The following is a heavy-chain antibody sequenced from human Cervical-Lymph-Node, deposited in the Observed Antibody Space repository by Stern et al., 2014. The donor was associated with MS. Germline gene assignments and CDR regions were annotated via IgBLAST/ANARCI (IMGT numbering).Heavy chain of an antibody. J-gene: IGHJ6*02. CDR3: ARSYGSGSFYGMDV. V-gene: IGHV1-2*02. CDR2: INPNSGVT. Sequence: QMQLVESGAEVKKPGASVKVSCRTSGYSFTDYYIHWVRRAPGQGLEWMGWINPNSGVTKYARKFQERVTMTRDTSISTTYMELSSLISDDTAVYFCARSYGSGSFYGMDVWGQGTTVIVSS. D-gene: IGHD3-10*01. CDR1: GYSFTDYY.